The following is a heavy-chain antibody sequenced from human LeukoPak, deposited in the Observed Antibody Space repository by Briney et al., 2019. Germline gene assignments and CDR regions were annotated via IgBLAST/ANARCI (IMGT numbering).Heavy chain of an antibody. CDR3: VRDYSGSGPNMDV. CDR2: ISSDSRMV. Sequence: PGGSLRLSCAASGFTFSAYEMNWVRQAPGKGLEWVSYISSDSRMVNYADSVKGRFAIYRDNAKNSLYLQMNSLRVEDTAVYYCVRDYSGSGPNMDVWGKGTTVTVSS. V-gene: IGHV3-48*03. D-gene: IGHD3-10*01. CDR1: GFTFSAYE. J-gene: IGHJ6*03.